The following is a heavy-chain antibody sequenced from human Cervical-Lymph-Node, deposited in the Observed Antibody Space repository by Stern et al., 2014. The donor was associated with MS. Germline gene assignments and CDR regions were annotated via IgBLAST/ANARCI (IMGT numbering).Heavy chain of an antibody. D-gene: IGHD6-19*01. V-gene: IGHV1-18*01. CDR1: GYTFTTYG. CDR3: ARLLKTVAAGYGMDV. CDR2: ISAHNGNT. Sequence: QVQLVQSGAEVKKPGASVKVSCRASGYTFTTYGITWVRQAPGQGLEWTGWISAHNGNTNYAQKFQGRVTMTTDTSTSTIYMEMRSLRSDDTAVYYCARLLKTVAAGYGMDVWGQGTTVTVS. J-gene: IGHJ6*02.